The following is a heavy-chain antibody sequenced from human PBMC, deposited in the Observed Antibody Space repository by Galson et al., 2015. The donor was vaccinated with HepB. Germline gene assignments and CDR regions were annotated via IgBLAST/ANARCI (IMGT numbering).Heavy chain of an antibody. CDR1: GFTFSYYG. Sequence: SLRLSCAASGFTFSYYGMNWVRQAPGKGLEWVSSISSTGTYINYADSLKGRFTISRDNAKNSLFLQMNSLRVGDTAVYYCARDFLVPAQYYNGMDVWGQGTTVTVSS. D-gene: IGHD2-2*01. V-gene: IGHV3-21*01. CDR3: ARDFLVPAQYYNGMDV. CDR2: ISSTGTYI. J-gene: IGHJ6*02.